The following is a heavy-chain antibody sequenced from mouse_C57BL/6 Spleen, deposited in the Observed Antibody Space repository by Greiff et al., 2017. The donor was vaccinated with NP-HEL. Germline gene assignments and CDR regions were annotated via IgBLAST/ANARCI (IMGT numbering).Heavy chain of an antibody. D-gene: IGHD2-4*01. V-gene: IGHV1-26*01. Sequence: EVQLQQSGPELVKPGASVKISCKASGYTFTDYYMNWVKQSHGKSLEWIGDINPNNGGTSYNQKFKGKATLTVDKSSSTAYMELRSLTSEDSAVYYCARSGGLRPFDYWGQGTTLTGSS. CDR3: ARSGGLRPFDY. CDR2: INPNNGGT. CDR1: GYTFTDYY. J-gene: IGHJ2*01.